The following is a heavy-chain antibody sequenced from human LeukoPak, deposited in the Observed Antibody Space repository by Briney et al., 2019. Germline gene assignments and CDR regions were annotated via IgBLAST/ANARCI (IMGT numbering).Heavy chain of an antibody. Sequence: PGGSLRLSCAASGFTLSSYWMSWVRQAPGKGLEWVANIKQDGSEKYYVDSVKGRFTISRDNGKNSLYLQMNSLRAEDTAVYFCATSGLSRFGFWGQGTLVTVSS. CDR3: ATSGLSRFGF. J-gene: IGHJ4*02. CDR1: GFTLSSYW. D-gene: IGHD2/OR15-2a*01. CDR2: IKQDGSEK. V-gene: IGHV3-7*03.